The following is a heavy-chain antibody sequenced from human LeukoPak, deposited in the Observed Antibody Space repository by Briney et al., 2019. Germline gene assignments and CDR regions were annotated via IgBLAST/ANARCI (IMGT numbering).Heavy chain of an antibody. CDR2: IYYSGST. D-gene: IGHD6-13*01. J-gene: IGHJ3*02. CDR1: GGSISSYY. V-gene: IGHV4-59*08. CDR3: ARHRRVAAAGNNAFDI. Sequence: KASETLSLTCTVSGGSISSYYWSWIRQPPGKGLEWIGYIYYSGSTNYNPSLKSRVTISVDTSKNQFSLKLSSVTAADTAVYYCARHRRVAAAGNNAFDIWGQGTMVTVSS.